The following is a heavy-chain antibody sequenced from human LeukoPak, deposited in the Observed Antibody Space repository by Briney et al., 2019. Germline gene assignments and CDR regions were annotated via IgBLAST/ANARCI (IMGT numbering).Heavy chain of an antibody. Sequence: ASVKVSCKVSGYTLTELSMHWVRQAPGKGLEWMGGFDPEDGETIYAQKFQGRVTMTEDTSTDTAYMELSSLRSEDTAVYYCATVVVGLVPAYGNFDYWGQGTPVTVSS. CDR3: ATVVVGLVPAYGNFDY. D-gene: IGHD2-2*01. V-gene: IGHV1-24*01. CDR1: GYTLTELS. J-gene: IGHJ4*02. CDR2: FDPEDGET.